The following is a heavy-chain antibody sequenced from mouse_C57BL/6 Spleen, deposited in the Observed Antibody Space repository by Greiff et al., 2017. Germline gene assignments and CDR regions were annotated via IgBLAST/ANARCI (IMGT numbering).Heavy chain of an antibody. D-gene: IGHD4-1*01. CDR3: ASNWASGY. V-gene: IGHV5-17*01. Sequence: DVKLVESGGGLVKPGGSLKLSCAASGFTFSDYGMHWVRQAPEKGLEWVAYISSGSSTIYYADTVKGRFTISRDNAKNTLFLQMTSLRSEDTAMYYCASNWASGYWGQGTTLTVSS. J-gene: IGHJ2*01. CDR2: ISSGSSTI. CDR1: GFTFSDYG.